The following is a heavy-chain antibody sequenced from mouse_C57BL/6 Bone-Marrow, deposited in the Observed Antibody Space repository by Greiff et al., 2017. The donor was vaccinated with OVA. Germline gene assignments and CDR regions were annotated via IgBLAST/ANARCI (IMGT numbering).Heavy chain of an antibody. CDR1: GYTFTDYY. CDR2: IIPYNGGT. Sequence: EVKLQQSGPVLVKPGASVKMSCKASGYTFTDYYMNWVKQSHGKSLEWIGVIIPYNGGTSYNQKFKGKATLTADTSSNTAYMQLSSLTSEDSAVYCAGRCLDCYYSYPMDYWGQGTTLTVSS. J-gene: IGHJ4*01. D-gene: IGHD2-3*01. V-gene: IGHV1-19*01. CDR3: GRCLDCYYSYPMDY.